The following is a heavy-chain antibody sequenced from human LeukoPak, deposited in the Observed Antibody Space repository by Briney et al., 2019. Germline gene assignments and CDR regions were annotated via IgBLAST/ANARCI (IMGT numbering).Heavy chain of an antibody. J-gene: IGHJ2*01. CDR2: ISGSGGST. V-gene: IGHV3-23*01. Sequence: QAGGSLRLSCAASGFTFTTYAMNWVRQAPGKGLEWVSVISGSGGSTYYADSVKGRFTISRDNSKDTLYLEVNSLRAEDTAVYYCATAFYFDSSGPYWYFDLWGRGTLVTVSS. D-gene: IGHD3-22*01. CDR1: GFTFTTYA. CDR3: ATAFYFDSSGPYWYFDL.